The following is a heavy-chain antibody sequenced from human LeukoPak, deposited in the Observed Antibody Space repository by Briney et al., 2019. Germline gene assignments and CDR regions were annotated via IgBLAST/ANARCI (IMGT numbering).Heavy chain of an antibody. D-gene: IGHD5-24*01. J-gene: IGHJ3*02. CDR1: GFTFNNYA. CDR2: ISGSGGST. CDR3: AKEAGRDGYNYADDAFAI. V-gene: IGHV3-23*01. Sequence: PGGSLRLSCVASGFTFNNYAMTWVPQAPGKGLEWVSAISGSGGSTYYADSVKGRFTISRDNSKHTLYVQMNSLRAEDTALYYCAKEAGRDGYNYADDAFAIWGQATMVTVPS.